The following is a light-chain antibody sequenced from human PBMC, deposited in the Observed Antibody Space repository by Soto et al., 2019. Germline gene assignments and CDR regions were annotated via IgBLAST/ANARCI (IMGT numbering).Light chain of an antibody. CDR1: SSNIGAGHD. CDR2: GNN. J-gene: IGLJ2*01. Sequence: QAVVTQPPSVSGAPGQRVTISCTGSSSNIGAGHDVHWYQQLPGTAPKLLIYGNNNRPSGVPDRFSGSKSATSASLAITGLQVEDEADYYCQSYDSSLSGSVFGGGTKLTVL. V-gene: IGLV1-40*01. CDR3: QSYDSSLSGSV.